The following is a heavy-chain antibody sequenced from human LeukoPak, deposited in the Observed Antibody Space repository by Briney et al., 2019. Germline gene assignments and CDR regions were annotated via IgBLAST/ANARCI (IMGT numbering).Heavy chain of an antibody. CDR1: GYTFTDSY. D-gene: IGHD3-10*01. CDR2: INPSNGDT. CDR3: ARSPIGASAY. V-gene: IGHV1-2*02. J-gene: IGHJ4*02. Sequence: ASVKVSCNPSGYTFTDSYIHWVRQAPAVGLQWMGWINPSNGDTHYAEVFQGRVTMTRDTSIRTAYMELTGLTTDDTAVYHCARSPIGASAYWGRGTLVTVSS.